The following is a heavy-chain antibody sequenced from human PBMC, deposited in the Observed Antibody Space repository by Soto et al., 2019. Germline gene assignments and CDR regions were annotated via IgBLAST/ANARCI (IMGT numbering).Heavy chain of an antibody. J-gene: IGHJ4*02. D-gene: IGHD6-13*01. Sequence: QVQLVQSGAEVKKPGASVKVSCKASGYNFTSSGISWVRQAPGQGLEWMGWISAYNGNTNYAQKLQGRVTMTTDASPSTAYMELRSLRSDDTDVYYCERESSSSCHDNWGQGTLVTVSS. CDR2: ISAYNGNT. CDR1: GYNFTSSG. V-gene: IGHV1-18*01. CDR3: ERESSSSCHDN.